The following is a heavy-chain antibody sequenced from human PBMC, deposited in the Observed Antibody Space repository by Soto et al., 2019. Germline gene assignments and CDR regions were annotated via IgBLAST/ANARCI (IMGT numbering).Heavy chain of an antibody. CDR2: ISAYNGNT. J-gene: IGHJ4*02. D-gene: IGHD3-3*01. V-gene: IGHV1-18*01. CDR3: ARGPRITIFGVVIRPFDY. Sequence: ASVKVSCKASGYTFTSYGISWVRQAPGQGLEWMGWISAYNGNTNYAQKLQGRATMTTDTSTSTAYMELRSLRSDDTAVYYCARGPRITIFGVVIRPFDYWGQGTLVTVSS. CDR1: GYTFTSYG.